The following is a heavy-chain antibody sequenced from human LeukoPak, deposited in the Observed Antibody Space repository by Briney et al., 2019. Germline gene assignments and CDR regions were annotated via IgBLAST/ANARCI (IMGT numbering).Heavy chain of an antibody. CDR1: GYTLTELS. Sequence: ASVKVSCKVSGYTLTELSMHWVRQAPGKGLEWMGGFDPEDGETIYAQKFQGRVTMTEDTSTDTAYMELSSLRSEDTAVYYCANTGYSSSWYLRWGQGTLVTVSS. V-gene: IGHV1-24*01. J-gene: IGHJ4*02. D-gene: IGHD6-13*01. CDR3: ANTGYSSSWYLR. CDR2: FDPEDGET.